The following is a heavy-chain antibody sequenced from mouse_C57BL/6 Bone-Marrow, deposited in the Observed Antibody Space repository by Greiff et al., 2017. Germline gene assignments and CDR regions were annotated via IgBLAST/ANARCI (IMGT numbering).Heavy chain of an antibody. J-gene: IGHJ3*01. V-gene: IGHV1-59*01. CDR1: GYTFTSYW. Sequence: VQLQQPGAELVRPGTSVKLSCKASGYTFTSYWMHWVKQRPGQGLEWIGVIDPSDSYTNYNQKFKGKATLTVDTSSSTAYMQLSSLTSEDAAVYYYGRWDLRRFDYGGQGTLVTVSA. CDR3: GRWDLRRFDY. D-gene: IGHD4-1*01. CDR2: IDPSDSYT.